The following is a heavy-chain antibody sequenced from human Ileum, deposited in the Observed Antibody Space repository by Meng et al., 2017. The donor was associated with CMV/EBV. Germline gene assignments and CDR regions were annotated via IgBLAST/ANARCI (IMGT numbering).Heavy chain of an antibody. CDR2: ISPDGSSV. J-gene: IGHJ5*02. V-gene: IGHV3-74*01. CDR3: TANLHNNNYGCFDP. D-gene: IGHD5-24*01. CDR1: AFTFSSSW. Sequence: SAFTFSSSWMHWVRQVPGKGLVWVSRISPDGSSVNYADSVRGRFTISRDNAKKTLYLEVNSLTDEDTAVYYCTANLHNNNYGCFDPWGQGVPVTVSS.